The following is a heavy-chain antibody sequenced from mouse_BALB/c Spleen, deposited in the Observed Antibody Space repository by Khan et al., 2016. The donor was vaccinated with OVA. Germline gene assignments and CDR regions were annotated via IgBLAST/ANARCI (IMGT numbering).Heavy chain of an antibody. CDR2: IWAGGST. V-gene: IGHV2-9*02. CDR3: AKFEDI. CDR1: GFSLTSYC. J-gene: IGHJ2*01. D-gene: IGHD3-3*01. Sequence: VKLEESGPGLVTPSQSLSITCTVSGFSLTSYCVHWVRQPPGKGLEWLGVIWAGGSTNCNSALLSRLSISNDNSKSKVVSKMNSLKSDDTTMNYCAKFEDIWGQGTTLTVSS.